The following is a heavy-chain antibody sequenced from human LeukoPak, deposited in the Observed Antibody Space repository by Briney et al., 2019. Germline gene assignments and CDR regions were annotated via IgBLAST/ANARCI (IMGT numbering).Heavy chain of an antibody. CDR3: ARVPGGWNYSGRYFNY. Sequence: SVKVSCKASGGTFSSYAISWVRQAPGQGLEWMGGIIPIFGTANYAQKFQGRVTITTDESTSTAYMELSSLRSEDTAVYYCARVPGGWNYSGRYFNYWGQGTLVTVSS. V-gene: IGHV1-69*05. J-gene: IGHJ4*02. CDR1: GGTFSSYA. CDR2: IIPIFGTA. D-gene: IGHD1-7*01.